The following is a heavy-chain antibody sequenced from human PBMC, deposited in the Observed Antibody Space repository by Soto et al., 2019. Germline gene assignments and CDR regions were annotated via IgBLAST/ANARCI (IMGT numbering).Heavy chain of an antibody. CDR3: ARGRYCLTGRCFPNWFDS. CDR1: GDSISTVDYF. D-gene: IGHD2-15*01. CDR2: IYKSATT. V-gene: IGHV4-30-4*01. J-gene: IGHJ5*01. Sequence: SETLSLTCSVSGDSISTVDYFWAWIRQPPGQALEYIGYIYKSATTYYNPSFESRVAISLDTSKSQFSLNVTSVTVADTAVYFCARGRYCLTGRCFPNWFDSWGQGTLVTVSS.